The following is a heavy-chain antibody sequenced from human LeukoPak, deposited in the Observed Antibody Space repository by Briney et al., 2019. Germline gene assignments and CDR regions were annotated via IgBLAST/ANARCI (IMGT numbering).Heavy chain of an antibody. D-gene: IGHD1-26*01. CDR1: GGSFSGYY. Sequence: SETLSLTCAVYGGSFSGYYWSWIRQPPGKGLEWIGYIYHSGSTYYNPSLKSRVTISVDRSKNQFSLKLSSVTAADTAVYYCAREVGVGATDWFDPWAREPWSPSPQ. J-gene: IGHJ5*02. CDR3: AREVGVGATDWFDP. V-gene: IGHV4-34*01. CDR2: IYHSGST.